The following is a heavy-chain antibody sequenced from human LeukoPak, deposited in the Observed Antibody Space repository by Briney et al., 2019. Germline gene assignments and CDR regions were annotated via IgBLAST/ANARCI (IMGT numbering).Heavy chain of an antibody. CDR1: GYTFTNYG. CDR2: INAYNGYT. V-gene: IGHV1-18*01. CDR3: ARIRDGYNDAYDI. J-gene: IGHJ3*02. D-gene: IGHD5-24*01. Sequence: ASVTVSCKASGYTFTNYGISWVRQAPGQGLEWMGSINAYNGYTTYAQTLQGRVTLTRDTSTSTVYMELSSLRSEDTAIYYCARIRDGYNDAYDIWGQGTVVTVPS.